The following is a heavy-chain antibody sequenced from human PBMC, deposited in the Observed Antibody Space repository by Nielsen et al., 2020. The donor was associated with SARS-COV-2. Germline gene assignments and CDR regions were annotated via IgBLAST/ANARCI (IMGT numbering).Heavy chain of an antibody. Sequence: GESLKISCAASGFTFSSYWMSWVRQAPGKGLEWVANIKQDGSDKYYVDSVKGRFTISRDNAKNSLVLQMNNLRADDTAIYYCAREIFYTNYGRKYFDLWGRGSLVTVSS. J-gene: IGHJ2*01. V-gene: IGHV3-7*01. CDR3: AREIFYTNYGRKYFDL. D-gene: IGHD4-11*01. CDR1: GFTFSSYW. CDR2: IKQDGSDK.